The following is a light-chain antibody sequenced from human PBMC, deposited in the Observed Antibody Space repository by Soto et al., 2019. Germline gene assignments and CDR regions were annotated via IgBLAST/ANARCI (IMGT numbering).Light chain of an antibody. CDR1: SNDVGGYNY. J-gene: IGLJ1*01. CDR2: DVS. V-gene: IGLV2-14*03. CDR3: CSYTRSTSFV. Sequence: QSALTQPASVSGSPGQSIIISCTGTSNDVGGYNYVSWFQQHPGKAPKFMIYDVSHRSSGISNRFSGSKSGNTASLTISGLQAEDEADYYCCSYTRSTSFVFGTGTKVTVL.